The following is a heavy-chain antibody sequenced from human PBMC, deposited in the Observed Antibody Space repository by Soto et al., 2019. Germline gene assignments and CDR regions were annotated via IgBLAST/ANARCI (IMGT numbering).Heavy chain of an antibody. V-gene: IGHV4-30-2*01. CDR1: GDTISTGGYT. D-gene: IGHD5-12*01. J-gene: IGHJ4*02. CDR2: TYHSGNP. CDR3: AAGGGLPRYY. Sequence: SETLSLTCDVSGDTISTGGYTWAWIRQPPGKALELIVHTYHSGNPYYNPSLKSRVIISVDRSKNQFSLKLSSVTVVDTAVYYCAAGGGLPRYYWGQGTLVTVSS.